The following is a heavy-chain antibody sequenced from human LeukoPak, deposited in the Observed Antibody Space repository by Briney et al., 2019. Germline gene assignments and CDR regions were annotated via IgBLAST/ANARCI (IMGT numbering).Heavy chain of an antibody. V-gene: IGHV3-30*02. J-gene: IGHJ4*02. CDR1: GFTFSSYG. D-gene: IGHD3-22*01. Sequence: PGGSLRLSCAASGFTFSSYGMHGVRQAPGKGLEGVAFIRYDGSNKYYADSVKGRFTISRDNSKNTLYLQMNSLRAEDTAVYYCSATYYYDSSGYYSFDYWGQGTLVTVSS. CDR2: IRYDGSNK. CDR3: SATYYYDSSGYYSFDY.